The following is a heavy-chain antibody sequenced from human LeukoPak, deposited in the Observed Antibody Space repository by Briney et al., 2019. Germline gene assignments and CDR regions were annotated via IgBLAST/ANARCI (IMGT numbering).Heavy chain of an antibody. CDR1: GFTFSSYA. J-gene: IGHJ4*02. V-gene: IGHV3-23*01. Sequence: TGGSLRLSCAASGFTFSSYAMSWVRQAPGKGLEWVSAISGSGGSTYYADSVKGRFTISRDNSKNTLYLQMNSLRAEDTAVYYCAKDTCGGDCYFFGFDYWGQGTLVTVSS. CDR2: ISGSGGST. D-gene: IGHD2-21*01. CDR3: AKDTCGGDCYFFGFDY.